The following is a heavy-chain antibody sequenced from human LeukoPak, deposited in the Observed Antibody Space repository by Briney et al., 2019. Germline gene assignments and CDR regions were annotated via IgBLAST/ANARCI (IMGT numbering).Heavy chain of an antibody. V-gene: IGHV3-30*04. CDR3: ARDYSSAVTTGYFDY. Sequence: GGSLRLSCAASGFTFSSYAMHWVRQAPGKGLEWVAVISYDGSNKYYADSVEGRFTISRDNSKNTLYLQMNSLRAEDTAVYYCARDYSSAVTTGYFDYWGQGTLVTVSS. CDR1: GFTFSSYA. D-gene: IGHD4-17*01. CDR2: ISYDGSNK. J-gene: IGHJ4*02.